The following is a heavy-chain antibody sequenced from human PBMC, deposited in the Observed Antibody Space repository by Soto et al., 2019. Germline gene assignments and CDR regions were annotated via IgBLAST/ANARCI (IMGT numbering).Heavy chain of an antibody. CDR2: IYYSGST. D-gene: IGHD7-27*01. CDR1: GGSISSSSYY. J-gene: IGHJ3*01. Sequence: QLQLQESGPGLVKPSETLSLTCTVSGGSISSSSYYWGWIRQPPGKGLEWIGSIYYSGSTYYNPSLKSRVTIPVDTSKNQFSLKLSSVTAADTAVYYCARPQTGDAPNNYAFDFWGQGTMVTVAS. CDR3: ARPQTGDAPNNYAFDF. V-gene: IGHV4-39*01.